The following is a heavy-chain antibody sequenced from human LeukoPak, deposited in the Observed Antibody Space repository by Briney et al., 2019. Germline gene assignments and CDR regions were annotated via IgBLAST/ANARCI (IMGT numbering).Heavy chain of an antibody. J-gene: IGHJ5*02. CDR2: NYAGNGNT. Sequence: ASVKVSCKASGYTFTSYAMHWVRQAPGQRLEWMGWNYAGNGNTKYSQKFQGRVTITRDTSASTAYMELSSLRSEDTAVYYCARDPCSSTSCYGNWFDPWGQGTLVTVSS. V-gene: IGHV1-3*01. D-gene: IGHD2-2*01. CDR1: GYTFTSYA. CDR3: ARDPCSSTSCYGNWFDP.